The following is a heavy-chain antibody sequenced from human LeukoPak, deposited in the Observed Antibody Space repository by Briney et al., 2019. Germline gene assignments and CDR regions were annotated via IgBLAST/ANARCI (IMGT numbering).Heavy chain of an antibody. Sequence: AGSLTLSCAASGFTYSSYGMHWVRQVPGKGLVWISRINSDGSSTTYADSVKGRFTISRDNAKNTLYLQMNSLRAEDTAVYYCTREYWGSSFDYWGQGTLVSVSS. CDR1: GFTYSSYG. D-gene: IGHD7-27*01. J-gene: IGHJ4*02. CDR3: TREYWGSSFDY. V-gene: IGHV3-74*01. CDR2: INSDGSST.